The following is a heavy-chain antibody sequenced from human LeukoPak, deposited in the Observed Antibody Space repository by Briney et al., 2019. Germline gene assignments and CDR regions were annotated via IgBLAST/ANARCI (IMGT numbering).Heavy chain of an antibody. CDR1: GGSLSGYY. Sequence: PSETLSLTCAVYGGSLSGYYWTWIRQPPGKGLEWIGEINHSGSTNYNPSLKSRVTISVDTSKSQFSLKLSSVTAADTAVYYCARTIAVAGTLYYYCGMDVWGKGTTDTVSS. CDR3: ARTIAVAGTLYYYCGMDV. D-gene: IGHD6-19*01. CDR2: INHSGST. V-gene: IGHV4-34*01. J-gene: IGHJ6*04.